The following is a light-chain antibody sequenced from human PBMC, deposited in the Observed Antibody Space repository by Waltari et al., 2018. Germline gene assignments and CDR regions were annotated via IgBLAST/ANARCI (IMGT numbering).Light chain of an antibody. Sequence: SSELTQDPAVSVALGQTIRITCQRDSLRSGAASWYQQKPGQAPVLVMFGENNRPSGIPDRFSGSISGSTTSLTITGAQAEDEADYYCKSRDNRGQGVIFGGGTKVTVL. V-gene: IGLV3-19*01. CDR1: SLRSGA. CDR2: GEN. J-gene: IGLJ2*01. CDR3: KSRDNRGQGVI.